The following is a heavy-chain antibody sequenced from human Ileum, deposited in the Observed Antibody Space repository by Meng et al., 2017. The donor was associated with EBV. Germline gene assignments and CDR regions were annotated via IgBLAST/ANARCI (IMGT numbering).Heavy chain of an antibody. J-gene: IGHJ4*02. Sequence: QVQRVQSGAEAKTPGASVRVPCKASGYTFTAYYIHRVRQAPGQGLEWNGRINTNNGDAEYAQNFQDRVTMTSDRSLSTAYLELTSLTSGDAALYFCTRSGRYFDTLPNDYWGQGTLVTVSS. D-gene: IGHD3-9*01. CDR2: INTNNGDA. V-gene: IGHV1-2*06. CDR3: TRSGRYFDTLPNDY. CDR1: GYTFTAYY.